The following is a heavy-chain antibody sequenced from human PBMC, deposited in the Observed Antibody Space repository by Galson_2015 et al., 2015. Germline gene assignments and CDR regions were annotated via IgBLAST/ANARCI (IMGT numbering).Heavy chain of an antibody. V-gene: IGHV1-69*13. D-gene: IGHD5-12*01. CDR2: IIPIFGTA. Sequence: SVKVSCKASGGTFSSYAISWVRQAPGQGLEWMGGIIPIFGTANYAQKFQGRVTITADESTSTAYMELSSLRSEDTAVYYCARVNPFSGYDYVGDYYYYMDVWGKGTTVTVSS. CDR3: ARVNPFSGYDYVGDYYYYMDV. CDR1: GGTFSSYA. J-gene: IGHJ6*03.